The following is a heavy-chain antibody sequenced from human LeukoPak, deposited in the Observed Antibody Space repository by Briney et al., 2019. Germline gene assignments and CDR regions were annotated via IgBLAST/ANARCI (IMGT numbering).Heavy chain of an antibody. CDR1: GFTFRNAW. CDR2: IKTQSDGGTV. Sequence: PGESLRLSCTASGFTFRNAWMTWVRQSPEKGLEWVGRIKTQSDGGTVDYSAPVRGRFTISRDDSQNVVYLQMNSLKADDSAVYYCTTRPLPNGDHPLDYWGQGALVTVSS. J-gene: IGHJ4*02. V-gene: IGHV3-15*01. CDR3: TTRPLPNGDHPLDY. D-gene: IGHD4-17*01.